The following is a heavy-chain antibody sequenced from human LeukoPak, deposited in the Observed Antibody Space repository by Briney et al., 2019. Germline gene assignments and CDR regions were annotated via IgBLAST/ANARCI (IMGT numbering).Heavy chain of an antibody. CDR1: GGSICSYY. D-gene: IGHD4-17*01. J-gene: IGHJ5*02. Sequence: SETLSLTCTVSGGSICSYYWSWIRQPPGKGLEWIGYIYYSGSTNYNPSLKSRVTISVDTSKNQFSLKLSSVTAADTAVYYCAREKYGDYSPLFDPWGQGTLVTVSS. CDR3: AREKYGDYSPLFDP. CDR2: IYYSGST. V-gene: IGHV4-59*01.